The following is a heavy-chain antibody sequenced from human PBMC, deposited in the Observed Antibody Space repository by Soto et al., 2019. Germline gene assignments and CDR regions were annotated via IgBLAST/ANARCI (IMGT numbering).Heavy chain of an antibody. Sequence: GETLKISCKGSGFTFTSYWIAWVRQMPGKGLEWMGIIYPGDSDSSYSPSFQGQVTISADKSINTAYLHWSSLKASDTAIYYCAKHEGYCSTTTCSNFDYWGQGTLVTVSS. V-gene: IGHV5-51*01. CDR2: IYPGDSDS. CDR1: GFTFTSYW. D-gene: IGHD2-2*01. CDR3: AKHEGYCSTTTCSNFDY. J-gene: IGHJ4*02.